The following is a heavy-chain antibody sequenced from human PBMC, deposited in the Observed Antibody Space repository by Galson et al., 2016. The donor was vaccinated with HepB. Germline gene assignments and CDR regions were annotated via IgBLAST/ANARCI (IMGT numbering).Heavy chain of an antibody. Sequence: QSGAEVKKPGESLRISCQGSGFTGTSHWIGWARQMPGKGLEWIGIIVPGNSDLRYSPSFHGQVTISADKSSNTAYLQWSSLKASDTAVYFCHRASYIIPGFFDYWGPGTRVTVSS. CDR2: IVPGNSDL. CDR1: GFTGTSHW. V-gene: IGHV5-51*01. J-gene: IGHJ4*02. CDR3: HRASYIIPGFFDY.